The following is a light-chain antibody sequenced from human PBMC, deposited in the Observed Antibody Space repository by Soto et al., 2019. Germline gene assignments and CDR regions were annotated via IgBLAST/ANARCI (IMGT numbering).Light chain of an antibody. CDR3: LQHSTYPLT. V-gene: IGKV1-17*01. CDR2: AAS. Sequence: DIQMTQFPSSLSASVGDRVTITCRASQGIRHDLAWYQQKPGKAPKRLIYAASRLHSGVPSRFSGSGSGTEFTLAISSLQPEDFATFYCLQHSTYPLTFGQGTKVEIK. CDR1: QGIRHD. J-gene: IGKJ1*01.